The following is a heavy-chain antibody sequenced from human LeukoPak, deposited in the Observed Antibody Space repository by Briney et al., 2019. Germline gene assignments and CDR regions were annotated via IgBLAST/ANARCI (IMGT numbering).Heavy chain of an antibody. CDR2: IYYSGST. CDR3: ARVVLTGTNFDY. V-gene: IGHV4-39*07. J-gene: IGHJ4*02. Sequence: PSETLSLTCTVSGGSISSSSYYWGWIRQPPGKGLEWIGSIYYSGSTYYNPSLKSRVTISVDTSKNQFSLKLSSVTAADTAVYYCARVVLTGTNFDYWGQGTLVTVSS. CDR1: GGSISSSSYY. D-gene: IGHD1-20*01.